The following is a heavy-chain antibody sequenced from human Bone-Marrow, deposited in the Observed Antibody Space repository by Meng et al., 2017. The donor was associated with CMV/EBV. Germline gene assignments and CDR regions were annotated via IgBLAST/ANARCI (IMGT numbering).Heavy chain of an antibody. Sequence: GSLRLSCAVYGGSFSGYYWSWIRQPPGKGLEWIGEINHSGSTNYNPSLKSRVTISVDTSKNQFSLKLSSVTAADTAVYYCARGAAMYYDFWSGYYRTEGMDVWGQGHTVTVSS. CDR1: GGSFSGYY. CDR2: INHSGST. V-gene: IGHV4-34*01. CDR3: ARGAAMYYDFWSGYYRTEGMDV. J-gene: IGHJ6*02. D-gene: IGHD3-3*01.